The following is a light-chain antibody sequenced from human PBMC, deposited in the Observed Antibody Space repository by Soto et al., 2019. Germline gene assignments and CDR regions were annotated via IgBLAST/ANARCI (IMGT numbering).Light chain of an antibody. Sequence: DIQMTQSPSSLSASVGDRVTITCRASQSVRTWLAWFQQKPGKAPKLLVYAASTLDSGVPSRFSGSGSGTEFTLTISSLQPDDFGTYYCQQYNYYSTFGQGTKVDIK. J-gene: IGKJ1*01. V-gene: IGKV1-5*03. CDR1: QSVRTW. CDR2: AAS. CDR3: QQYNYYST.